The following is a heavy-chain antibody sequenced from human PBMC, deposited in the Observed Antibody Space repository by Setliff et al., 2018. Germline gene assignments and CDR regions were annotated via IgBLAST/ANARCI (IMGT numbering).Heavy chain of an antibody. V-gene: IGHV3-74*01. J-gene: IGHJ6*03. D-gene: IGHD3-9*01. Sequence: GGSLRLSCAASGFTFRNYYMHWVRQVPGKGLMWVSYIKSDGSHTAYADSVRGRFTISRDNAKTSLYLQMNSLRREDTAVYYCAKDSDYDFLTGYYMDVWGKGTTVTVSS. CDR2: IKSDGSHT. CDR3: AKDSDYDFLTGYYMDV. CDR1: GFTFRNYY.